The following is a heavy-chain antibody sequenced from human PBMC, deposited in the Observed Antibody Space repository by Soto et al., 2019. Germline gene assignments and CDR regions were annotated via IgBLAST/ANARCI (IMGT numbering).Heavy chain of an antibody. D-gene: IGHD3-22*01. CDR1: GGSISSSNW. Sequence: QVQLQESGPGLVKPSGTLSLTCAVSGGSISSSNWWSWVRQPPGKGLEWIGEIYHGGSTNYNPSLKSRVTISVAKSKNQFSLKLSSVTAADTAVYYCARSRGYYDSSGYSYYWGQGTLVTVSS. CDR3: ARSRGYYDSSGYSYY. V-gene: IGHV4-4*02. CDR2: IYHGGST. J-gene: IGHJ4*02.